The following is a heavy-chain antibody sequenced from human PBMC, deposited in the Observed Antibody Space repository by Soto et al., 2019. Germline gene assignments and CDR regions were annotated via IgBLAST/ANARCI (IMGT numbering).Heavy chain of an antibody. CDR2: LWYDGTNE. CDR3: ATEGKYKYAHDY. CDR1: GFTFSTYV. J-gene: IGHJ4*02. D-gene: IGHD2-2*01. V-gene: IGHV3-33*01. Sequence: PGGSLRLSCAASGFTFSTYVMHWVRQAPGKGLEWVAVLWYDGTNENYAGSVKGRFTISRDNSKNTLYLQMNSLRVEDTAVYYCATEGKYKYAHDYWGQGT.